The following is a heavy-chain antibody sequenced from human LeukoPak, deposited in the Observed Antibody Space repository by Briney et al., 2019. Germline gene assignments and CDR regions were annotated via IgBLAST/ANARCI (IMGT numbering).Heavy chain of an antibody. J-gene: IGHJ6*02. CDR2: FDPEDGET. D-gene: IGHD6-13*01. CDR3: ATHHQIAAVYGMDV. V-gene: IGHV1-24*01. Sequence: ASVKVSCKVSGYTLTELSMHWVRQAPGKGLEWMGGFDPEDGETIYAQKFQGRVTMTEDTSTDTAYMELSSLRSEVTGVYYCATHHQIAAVYGMDVWGQGTMVTVSS. CDR1: GYTLTELS.